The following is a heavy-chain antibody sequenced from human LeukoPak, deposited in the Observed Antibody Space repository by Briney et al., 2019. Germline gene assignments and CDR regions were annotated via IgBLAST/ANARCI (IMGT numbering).Heavy chain of an antibody. J-gene: IGHJ6*02. V-gene: IGHV4-39*01. CDR3: ASVLSSYGMDV. Sequence: SETLSLTCTVSGVSIRSSYYYWGWIRQPPGKGLEWIGSIYDSGSTYYNPSLKSRVTISVDTSKNQFSLKLNSVTAADTAVYYCASVLSSYGMDVWGQGTTVTVSS. CDR2: IYDSGST. D-gene: IGHD2-8*01. CDR1: GVSIRSSYYY.